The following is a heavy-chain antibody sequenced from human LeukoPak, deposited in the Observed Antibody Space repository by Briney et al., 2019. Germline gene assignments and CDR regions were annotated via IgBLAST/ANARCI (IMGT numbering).Heavy chain of an antibody. J-gene: IGHJ3*02. Sequence: SQTLSLTCTVSGGSINNGNHFWTWIRQPAGKGLEWIGRIFTGGSTNYNPSLESRLTMSIDTSKNQFSLKLNSVTAADTAVYYCARRSGTYHAFDIWGQGTMVTVSS. V-gene: IGHV4-61*02. CDR1: GGSINNGNHF. CDR3: ARRSGTYHAFDI. D-gene: IGHD1-26*01. CDR2: IFTGGST.